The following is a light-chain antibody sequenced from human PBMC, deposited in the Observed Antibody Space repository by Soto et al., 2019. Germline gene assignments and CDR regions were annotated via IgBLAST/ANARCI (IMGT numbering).Light chain of an antibody. V-gene: IGKV3-11*01. J-gene: IGKJ2*01. CDR1: QGISSF. CDR3: QQRAHWPHT. Sequence: ETVLTQSPATLSLSPGERATLSCWASQGISSFLAWYQQKPGQAPRLLIYDASNRATGIPARFGGSVSGTDFTLTISSLEPEDFAVYYCQQRAHWPHTFGQGTKLEIK. CDR2: DAS.